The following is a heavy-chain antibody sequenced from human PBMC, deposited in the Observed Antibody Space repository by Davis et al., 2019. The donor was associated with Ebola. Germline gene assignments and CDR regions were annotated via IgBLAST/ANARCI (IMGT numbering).Heavy chain of an antibody. CDR1: GFTFSRYS. V-gene: IGHV3-21*01. D-gene: IGHD6-13*01. CDR3: ARDGIAAAGTGGVYNWFDP. CDR2: ISSSSYI. Sequence: GESLKISCAASGFTFSRYSMNWVRQAPGKGLEWVSSISSSSYIYYVDSVKGRFTISRDNAKNSLCLQMNSLRAEDTAVYYCARDGIAAAGTGGVYNWFDPWGQGTLVTVSS. J-gene: IGHJ5*02.